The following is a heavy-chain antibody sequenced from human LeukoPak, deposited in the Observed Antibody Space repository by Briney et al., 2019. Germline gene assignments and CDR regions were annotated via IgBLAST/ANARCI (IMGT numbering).Heavy chain of an antibody. CDR2: ISHDGSNE. J-gene: IGHJ3*02. CDR3: AREFRLWKTFDM. V-gene: IGHV3-30*03. CDR1: GFIFDNFG. Sequence: GGSLRLSCAASGFIFDNFGMHWVRQVPGKGLEWLALISHDGSNEYYGDFVKGRFTTSRDNSKNTVYLQMNALRPEDTAMYYCAREFRLWKTFDMWGQGTMVTVSS. D-gene: IGHD2-21*01.